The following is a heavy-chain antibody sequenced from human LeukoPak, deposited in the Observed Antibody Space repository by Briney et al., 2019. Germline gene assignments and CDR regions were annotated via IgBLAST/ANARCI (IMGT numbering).Heavy chain of an antibody. CDR1: GGSISSYY. V-gene: IGHV4-39*07. Sequence: SETLSLTCTVSGGSISSYYWGWSRQPPGKVLEWIGSMYYSGSTYYNPSLKSRVTISINTSKNQFSLKLSSVTAADTAVYYCARAGGSGLIDYWGQGILVTVSS. CDR2: MYYSGST. J-gene: IGHJ4*02. D-gene: IGHD6-19*01. CDR3: ARAGGSGLIDY.